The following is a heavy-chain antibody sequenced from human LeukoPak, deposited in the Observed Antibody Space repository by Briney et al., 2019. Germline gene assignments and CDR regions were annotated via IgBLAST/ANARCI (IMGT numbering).Heavy chain of an antibody. CDR1: GYNSASYW. Sequence: GESLKISCKASGYNSASYWIGWVRQMPGKGLEWMGIIYPGDSDTRYSPSFQGQVTISADKSISTAYLQWSSLKASDTAMYYCARSMEGAFDIWGQGTMVTVSS. CDR2: IYPGDSDT. D-gene: IGHD2/OR15-2a*01. CDR3: ARSMEGAFDI. J-gene: IGHJ3*02. V-gene: IGHV5-51*01.